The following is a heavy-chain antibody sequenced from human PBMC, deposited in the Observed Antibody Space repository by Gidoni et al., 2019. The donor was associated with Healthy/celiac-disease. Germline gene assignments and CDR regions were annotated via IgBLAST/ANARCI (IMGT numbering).Heavy chain of an antibody. CDR3: ATYSSSPNFDY. D-gene: IGHD6-6*01. J-gene: IGHJ4*02. CDR2: ISGSGGSP. Sequence: EVQRLESGGGLVQPGGALRRACAASGVPVSSYAMSWVRQAPGQGLEWVSAISGSGGSPYYADSVKGRFTISRDNSKNTLYLQMNSLRAEDTAVYYCATYSSSPNFDYWGQGTLVTVSS. V-gene: IGHV3-23*01. CDR1: GVPVSSYA.